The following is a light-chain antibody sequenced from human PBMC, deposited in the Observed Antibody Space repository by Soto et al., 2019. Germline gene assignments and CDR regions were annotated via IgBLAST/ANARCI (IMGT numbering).Light chain of an antibody. J-gene: IGKJ4*01. Sequence: EVVMTQSPATLSVSPGESATLSCWASQSVTNKLAWYQQTPGQAPRLLIYGASTRATTTPARFSGSGSGTDFTLTISGLQSEDLGVYYCQQYHGWPLTFGGGTKVEI. CDR2: GAS. CDR1: QSVTNK. CDR3: QQYHGWPLT. V-gene: IGKV3-15*01.